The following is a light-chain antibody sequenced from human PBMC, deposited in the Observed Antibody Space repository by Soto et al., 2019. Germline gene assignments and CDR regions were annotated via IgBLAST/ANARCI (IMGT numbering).Light chain of an antibody. V-gene: IGLV2-14*01. Sequence: QSALTQPASVCGSPGQSITISCTGTSSDIGRYDYVSWHQQHPGKAPKLIIHGVTHRPSGVSIRFAGSKSANTASLTISGLQAEDEAYYFCSSYTTSSTYVFGSGTKVTVL. CDR3: SSYTTSSTYV. CDR1: SSDIGRYDY. CDR2: GVT. J-gene: IGLJ1*01.